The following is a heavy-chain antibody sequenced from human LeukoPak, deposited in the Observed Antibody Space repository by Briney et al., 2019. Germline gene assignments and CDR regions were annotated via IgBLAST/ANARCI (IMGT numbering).Heavy chain of an antibody. V-gene: IGHV3-30*18. Sequence: GGSLRLSCAASGFTFSNYGMHWVRQAPGKGLEWVAVISYDGSTEQYADSVKGRFTISRDNSKNTLYLQMNSLRAEDTAVYYCAKDNDYGDFSRLGGMDVWGQGTTVTVSS. CDR1: GFTFSNYG. CDR2: ISYDGSTE. D-gene: IGHD4-17*01. J-gene: IGHJ6*02. CDR3: AKDNDYGDFSRLGGMDV.